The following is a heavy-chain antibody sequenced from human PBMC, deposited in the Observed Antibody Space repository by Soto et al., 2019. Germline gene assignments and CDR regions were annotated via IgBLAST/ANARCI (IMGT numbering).Heavy chain of an antibody. CDR2: IKSKTDGGTK. CDR1: GFTFSNAW. Sequence: GGSLRLSCAASGFTFSNAWMNWVRQAPGKGLEWVGRIKSKTDGGTKDYAAPVKGSFTIARDDSKNRLYLQMNSLKTGETAVYYCTTDAVVLVVTAIDYWGQGTLVTVSS. V-gene: IGHV3-15*07. D-gene: IGHD2-21*02. CDR3: TTDAVVLVVTAIDY. J-gene: IGHJ4*02.